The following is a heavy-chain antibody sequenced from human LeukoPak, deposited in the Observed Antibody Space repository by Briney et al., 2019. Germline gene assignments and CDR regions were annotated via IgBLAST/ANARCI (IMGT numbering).Heavy chain of an antibody. CDR1: GFTFSSYS. CDR2: ITASGTAM. J-gene: IGHJ4*02. CDR3: ASSGSYRFDY. V-gene: IGHV3-48*02. Sequence: PGGSLRLSLAASGFTFSSYSMTWVRQAPGKGLEWVSHITASGTAMFYADSVKGRFTISRDNAKNSLYLQMNSLRDEDTAVYYCASSGSYRFDYWGQGTLVTVSS. D-gene: IGHD1-26*01.